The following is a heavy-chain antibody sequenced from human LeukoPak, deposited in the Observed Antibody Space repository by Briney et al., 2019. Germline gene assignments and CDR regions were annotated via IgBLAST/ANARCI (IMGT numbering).Heavy chain of an antibody. CDR2: INTDGTVT. D-gene: IGHD6-19*01. CDR1: GFTFSKYW. V-gene: IGHV3-74*01. Sequence: GGSLRLSCAASGFTFSKYWMLWVRQAPGKGLESVSRINTDGTVTTYADSVKGRFTVSRDNADNTMFLQMNCVRVEDTAVYYCATKQWLAPPPDSWGQGTPVTVSS. J-gene: IGHJ4*02. CDR3: ATKQWLAPPPDS.